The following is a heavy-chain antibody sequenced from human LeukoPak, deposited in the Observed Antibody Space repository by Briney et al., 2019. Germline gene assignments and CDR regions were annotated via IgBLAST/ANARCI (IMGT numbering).Heavy chain of an antibody. CDR2: ISGGGGST. CDR3: AKDRHSSGYPLGAFDI. J-gene: IGHJ3*02. V-gene: IGHV3-23*01. D-gene: IGHD3-22*01. Sequence: GGSLRLSCAASGFTFSSYAMSWVRPAPGKGLEWVSAISGGGGSTYYADSVKGRFTISRDNSKNTLYLQMNSLRAEDTAVYYCAKDRHSSGYPLGAFDIWGQGTMVTVSS. CDR1: GFTFSSYA.